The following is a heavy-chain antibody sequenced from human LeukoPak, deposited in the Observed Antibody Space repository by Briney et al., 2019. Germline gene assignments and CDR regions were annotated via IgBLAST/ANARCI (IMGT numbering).Heavy chain of an antibody. CDR1: GFTFSSYG. V-gene: IGHV3-23*01. Sequence: GGSLRLSCAASGFTFSSYGMNWVRQAPGKGLEWVSGISGSGGTTYDADSVKGRFTISRDNAKNTLALQVSSLRAEGTAVYYCAKTNGYYSDWGQGTLVTVSS. J-gene: IGHJ4*02. D-gene: IGHD3-22*01. CDR3: AKTNGYYSD. CDR2: ISGSGGTT.